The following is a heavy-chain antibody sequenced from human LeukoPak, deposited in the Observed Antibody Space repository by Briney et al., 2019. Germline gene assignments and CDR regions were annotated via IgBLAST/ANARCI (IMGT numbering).Heavy chain of an antibody. CDR1: GGTFSSYA. J-gene: IGHJ6*03. D-gene: IGHD6-19*01. CDR3: ARTSNGYSSGWYYYYYMDV. CDR2: IIPIFGTA. Sequence: SVKVSCKASGGTFSSYAISWVRQAPGQGLEWMGGIIPIFGTANYAQKFQGRVTITSDESTSTAYMELSSLRSEDTAVYYCARTSNGYSSGWYYYYYMDVWRKGTTVTVSS. V-gene: IGHV1-69*13.